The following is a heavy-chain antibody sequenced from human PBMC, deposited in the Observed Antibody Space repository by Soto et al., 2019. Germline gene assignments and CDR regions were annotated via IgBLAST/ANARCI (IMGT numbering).Heavy chain of an antibody. Sequence: EALKISGKGSGYNFAGDWITWVRQKPGKGLEWMGRIDPSDSQTYYSPSFRGHVTISVTKSITTVFLQWSSLRASDTAMYYCARQFAFSYTGPNYQYLYAYPTRGTFD. D-gene: IGHD3-16*01. CDR3: ARQFAFSYTGPNYQYLYAYPTRGTFD. CDR2: IDPSDSQT. V-gene: IGHV5-10-1*01. CDR1: GYNFAGDW. J-gene: IGHJ2*01.